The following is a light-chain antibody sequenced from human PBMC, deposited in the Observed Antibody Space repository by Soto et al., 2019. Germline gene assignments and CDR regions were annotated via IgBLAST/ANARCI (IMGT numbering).Light chain of an antibody. CDR3: LSFDSSLRVV. CDR2: GNT. CDR1: SSNIGAGYD. V-gene: IGLV1-40*01. Sequence: QSVLTQPPSVSGAPGQRVTISCTGSSSNIGAGYDVHWYQQLPGRAPKLLIYGNTNRPSGVPDRFSGSKSGTSASLAITGLQAEDEADYYCLSFDSSLRVVFGGGTKLIVL. J-gene: IGLJ2*01.